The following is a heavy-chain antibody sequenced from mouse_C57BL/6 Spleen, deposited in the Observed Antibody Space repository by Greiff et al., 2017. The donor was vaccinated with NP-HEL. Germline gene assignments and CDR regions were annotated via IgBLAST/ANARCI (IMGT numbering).Heavy chain of an antibody. CDR3: ARGASEYYGSSPDWYFEV. V-gene: IGHV1-62-3*01. Sequence: VQLQQPGAELVKPGASVKLSSKASGYTFTSYWMHWVKQRPGRGLEWIGRIDPNSGGTKYNEKFKSKATLPVDKPSRTAYMQLSSLTSEDSAVYYCARGASEYYGSSPDWYFEVWGTGTTVTVSS. CDR2: IDPNSGGT. CDR1: GYTFTSYW. J-gene: IGHJ1*03. D-gene: IGHD1-1*01.